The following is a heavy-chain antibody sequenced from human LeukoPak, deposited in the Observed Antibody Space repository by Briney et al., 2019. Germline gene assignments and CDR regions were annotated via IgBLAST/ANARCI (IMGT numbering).Heavy chain of an antibody. CDR3: ARGPQLVGYYYIDV. CDR2: TYYRSTWYN. V-gene: IGHV6-1*01. CDR1: GDSVSSNSAA. Sequence: SQTLSLTCAISGDSVSSNSAAWNWIRQSPSRGLEWLGRTYYRSTWYNDYAISVKSRITINPDASKNQFSLQLNSVTPEDTAVYYCARGPQLVGYYYIDVWGKGTTVTVSS. D-gene: IGHD6-13*01. J-gene: IGHJ6*03.